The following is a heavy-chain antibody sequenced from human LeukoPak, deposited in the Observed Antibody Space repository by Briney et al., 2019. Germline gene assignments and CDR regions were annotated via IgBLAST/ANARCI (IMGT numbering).Heavy chain of an antibody. V-gene: IGHV4-4*09. Sequence: PSETLSLTCTVSGGSISGGYWSWIRQPPGRGLEWIGYVYTSGSTNYNPSLKSRVTISVDTSKSQFALKLSSVTAADTAVYYCAKSYFDYSTYYSYYFNLWGQGALVTVST. J-gene: IGHJ4*02. CDR1: GGSISGGY. D-gene: IGHD4-11*01. CDR2: VYTSGST. CDR3: AKSYFDYSTYYSYYFNL.